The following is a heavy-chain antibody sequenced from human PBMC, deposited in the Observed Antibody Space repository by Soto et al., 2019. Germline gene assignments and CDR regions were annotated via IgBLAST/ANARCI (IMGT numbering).Heavy chain of an antibody. V-gene: IGHV3-30-3*01. Sequence: GGSLRLSCAASGFTFSTYAMHWVRQAPGKGLYWVALISYDGSNKYYADSVKGRFTISRDNSENTLYLQMNSLRTEDTAVYYCARDGAAYSYGYNAPDYWGQGTLVTVSS. J-gene: IGHJ4*02. CDR1: GFTFSTYA. D-gene: IGHD5-18*01. CDR3: ARDGAAYSYGYNAPDY. CDR2: ISYDGSNK.